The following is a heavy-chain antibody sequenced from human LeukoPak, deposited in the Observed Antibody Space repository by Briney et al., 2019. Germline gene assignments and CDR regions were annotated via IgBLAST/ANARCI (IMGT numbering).Heavy chain of an antibody. Sequence: PGGSLRLSCAASGFTFSTYSMSWVRQAPGKGLEWVGFIRKKGFGGTTEYAASVKGRFTISRDDSKSIAYLEMNSLKTEDTAVYYCTRANCVNGACYHFDYWGQGTLVTVSS. CDR2: IRKKGFGGTT. CDR1: GFTFSTYS. D-gene: IGHD2-8*01. CDR3: TRANCVNGACYHFDY. V-gene: IGHV3-49*04. J-gene: IGHJ4*02.